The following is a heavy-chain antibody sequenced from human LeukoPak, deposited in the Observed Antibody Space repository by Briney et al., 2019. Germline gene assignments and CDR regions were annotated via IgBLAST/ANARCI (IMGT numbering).Heavy chain of an antibody. CDR1: GFTFSSYW. J-gene: IGHJ5*02. Sequence: GGSLRLSCAASGFTFSSYWMHWVRQAPGKGLVWVSRINGDGSSTSYADSVKGRFTISRDNAKNTLYLQMNSLRAEDTALYHCARNGPLGYCSSTSCSNNWFDPWGQGTLVTVSS. V-gene: IGHV3-74*01. CDR2: INGDGSST. CDR3: ARNGPLGYCSSTSCSNNWFDP. D-gene: IGHD2-2*01.